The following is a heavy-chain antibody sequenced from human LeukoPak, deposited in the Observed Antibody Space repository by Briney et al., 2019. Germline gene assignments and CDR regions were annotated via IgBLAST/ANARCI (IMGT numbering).Heavy chain of an antibody. Sequence: SETLSLTCAVYGGSFSGYYWSWIRQPPGKGLEWIGEINHSGSTNYNPSLKSRVTISVDTSKNQFSLKLSSVTAADTAVYYCARVLSSWYFDYWGQGTLVTVSS. D-gene: IGHD6-13*01. CDR1: GGSFSGYY. V-gene: IGHV4-34*01. J-gene: IGHJ4*02. CDR3: ARVLSSWYFDY. CDR2: INHSGST.